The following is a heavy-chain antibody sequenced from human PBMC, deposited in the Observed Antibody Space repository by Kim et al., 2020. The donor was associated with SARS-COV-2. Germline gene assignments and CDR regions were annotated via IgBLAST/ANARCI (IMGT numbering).Heavy chain of an antibody. CDR3: ARQKREGPYYYGMDV. Sequence: SETLSLTCTVSGGSISSSSYYWGWIRQPPGKGLEWIGSIYYSGSTYYNPSLKSRVTISVDTSKNQFSLKLSSVTAADTAVYYCARQKREGPYYYGMDVWGQGTTVTVSS. CDR2: IYYSGST. CDR1: GGSISSSSYY. J-gene: IGHJ6*02. V-gene: IGHV4-39*01.